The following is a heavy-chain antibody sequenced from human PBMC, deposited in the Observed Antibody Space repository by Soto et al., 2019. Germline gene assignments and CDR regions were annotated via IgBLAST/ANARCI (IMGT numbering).Heavy chain of an antibody. CDR2: VNPIGGST. Sequence: QVQLVQSGAEVKKPGASVKVSCKASGYTFTSYYIHWERQAPGQGLEWMGIVNPIGGSTYYAQKFQGRVTMTSDTSTSTAYMELSGLRFEDTAVYYCAIASGDGMVYWGQGTLVTVSS. CDR1: GYTFTSYY. D-gene: IGHD7-27*01. CDR3: AIASGDGMVY. V-gene: IGHV1-46*01. J-gene: IGHJ4*02.